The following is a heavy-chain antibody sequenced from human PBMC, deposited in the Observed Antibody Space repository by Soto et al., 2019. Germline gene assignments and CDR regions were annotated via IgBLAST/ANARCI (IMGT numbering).Heavy chain of an antibody. J-gene: IGHJ4*02. Sequence: GGSLRLSCTASGFTFGDYAMSWFRQAPGKGLEWVGFIRSKAYGGTTEYAASVKGRFTISRDDSKSIAYLQMNSLKTEDTAVYYCQCTAFRGPSESWGQGTLVTVSS. CDR1: GFTFGDYA. CDR2: IRSKAYGGTT. V-gene: IGHV3-49*03. CDR3: QCTAFRGPSES. D-gene: IGHD3-10*01.